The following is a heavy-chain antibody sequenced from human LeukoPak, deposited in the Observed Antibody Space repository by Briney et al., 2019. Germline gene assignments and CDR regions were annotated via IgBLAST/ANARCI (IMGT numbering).Heavy chain of an antibody. CDR2: INPNSGGT. J-gene: IGHJ3*02. CDR3: AKDRARVGTMVDAFDM. D-gene: IGHD1-1*01. Sequence: GASVKVSCKASGYTFTGHYMHWVRQAPGQGLEGMGWINPNSGGTNYAQKFQGRVTMTRDTSISTAYMELGRLRSDDTAVYYCAKDRARVGTMVDAFDMWGQGTMVTVSS. V-gene: IGHV1-2*02. CDR1: GYTFTGHY.